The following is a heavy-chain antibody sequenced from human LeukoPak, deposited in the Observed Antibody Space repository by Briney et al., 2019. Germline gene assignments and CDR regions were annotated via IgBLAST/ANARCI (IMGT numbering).Heavy chain of an antibody. CDR2: IKQDGREI. J-gene: IGHJ4*02. CDR1: GFTFSNYW. D-gene: IGHD6-13*01. CDR3: TRDEAAAAN. Sequence: GGSLRLSCAGSGFTFSNYWMSWVRQAPGKGPEWVANIKQDGREIHYLDSVKGRFTISRDNAKSSLYLQMNSLKVEDTAVYYCTRDEAAAANWGQGTLVTVSS. V-gene: IGHV3-7*01.